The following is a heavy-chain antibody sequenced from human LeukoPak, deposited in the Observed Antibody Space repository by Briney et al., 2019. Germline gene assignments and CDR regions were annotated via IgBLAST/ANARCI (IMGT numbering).Heavy chain of an antibody. CDR1: GGTFSSYA. Sequence: ASVKVSCKASGGTFSSYAISWVRQAPGQGLEWMGGIIPIFGTANYAQKFQGRVTITADESTSTAYMELSSLRSEDTAVYYCARDGRYSGYDLEYWGQGTLVTVSS. J-gene: IGHJ4*02. D-gene: IGHD5-12*01. CDR2: IIPIFGTA. V-gene: IGHV1-69*13. CDR3: ARDGRYSGYDLEY.